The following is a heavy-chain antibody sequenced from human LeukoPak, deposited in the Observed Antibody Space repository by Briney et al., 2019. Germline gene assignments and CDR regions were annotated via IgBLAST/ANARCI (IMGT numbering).Heavy chain of an antibody. Sequence: PGGSLRLSCVVSGFTFSSYAMTWVRQAPGKGLEWVSYISSSDSSIYYADSVKGRFTISRDNAKNSLYLQMNSLRAEDTAVYYCARQQPRVQLDYWGQGTLVTVSS. D-gene: IGHD1-1*01. CDR3: ARQQPRVQLDY. V-gene: IGHV3-48*03. CDR1: GFTFSSYA. J-gene: IGHJ4*02. CDR2: ISSSDSSI.